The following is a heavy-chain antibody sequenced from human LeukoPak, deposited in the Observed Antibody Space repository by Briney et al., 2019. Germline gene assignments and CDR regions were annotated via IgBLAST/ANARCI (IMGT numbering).Heavy chain of an antibody. Sequence: GGSLRLSCAASGFIFSSYAMSWVRQAPGKGLEWVSAISASGGSTDYADSVKGRFTISRDNSKNTLYLQMNSLRAEDTAVYYCAKGSYYDNSGRAYFDYWGQGTLVTVSS. CDR1: GFIFSSYA. V-gene: IGHV3-23*01. CDR2: ISASGGST. CDR3: AKGSYYDNSGRAYFDY. J-gene: IGHJ4*02. D-gene: IGHD3-22*01.